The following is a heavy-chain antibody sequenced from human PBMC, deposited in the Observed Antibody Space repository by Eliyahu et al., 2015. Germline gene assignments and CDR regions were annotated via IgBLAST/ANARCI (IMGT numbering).Heavy chain of an antibody. CDR1: GFXFSSYS. CDR2: ISSSTDYI. CDR3: ARDPPRCSSPNCYFDY. D-gene: IGHD2-2*01. Sequence: EVQLVESGGGLVKPGGSLRLSCXASGFXFSSYSMNWVRQTPGKGLEWVSSISSSTDYIYYVDSVKGRFTISRDNAKNSLYLQMNSLRAEDTAVYYCARDPPRCSSPNCYFDYWGQGILVTVSS. J-gene: IGHJ4*02. V-gene: IGHV3-21*02.